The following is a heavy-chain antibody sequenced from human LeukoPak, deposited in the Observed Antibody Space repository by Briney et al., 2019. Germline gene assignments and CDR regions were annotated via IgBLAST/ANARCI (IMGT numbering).Heavy chain of an antibody. CDR2: IIPIFGTA. Sequence: SVKVSCKASGGTFSSYAISWVRQAPGQGLEWMGGIIPIFGTANYAQKFQGRVTITADESTSTAYMELSSLRSEDTAVYYCARDHTNCSGGSCYSGTSEFDYWGQGTLVTVSS. CDR3: ARDHTNCSGGSCYSGTSEFDY. V-gene: IGHV1-69*13. D-gene: IGHD2-15*01. CDR1: GGTFSSYA. J-gene: IGHJ4*02.